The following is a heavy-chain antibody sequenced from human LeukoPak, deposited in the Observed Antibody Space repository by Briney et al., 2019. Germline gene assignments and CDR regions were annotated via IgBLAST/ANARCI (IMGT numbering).Heavy chain of an antibody. CDR1: GFTFSHYS. CDR2: INNNGDDT. V-gene: IGHV3-64*01. J-gene: IGHJ4*02. D-gene: IGHD5-12*01. CDR3: AKDIGPIVATVVN. Sequence: PGGSLRLSCAASGFTFSHYSMHWVRQAPGKGLEYVSAINNNGDDTYYTNSVKGRFTISRDNSKDTLYLQMGSLRAEDTALYYCAKDIGPIVATVVNWGQGTLVTVSS.